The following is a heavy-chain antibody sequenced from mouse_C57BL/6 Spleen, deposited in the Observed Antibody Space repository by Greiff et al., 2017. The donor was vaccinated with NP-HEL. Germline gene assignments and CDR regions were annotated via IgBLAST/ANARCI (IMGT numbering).Heavy chain of an antibody. D-gene: IGHD1-1*01. CDR2: IDPSDSET. J-gene: IGHJ2*01. V-gene: IGHV1-52*01. CDR1: GYTFTSYW. Sequence: VQLQQSGAELVRPGSSVKLSCKASGYTFTSYWMHWVKQRPIQGLEWIGNIDPSDSETHYNQKFKDKATLTVDKSSSTAYMQLSSLTSEDSAVYYGSRADDYGSRTFDYWGQGTTLTVSS. CDR3: SRADDYGSRTFDY.